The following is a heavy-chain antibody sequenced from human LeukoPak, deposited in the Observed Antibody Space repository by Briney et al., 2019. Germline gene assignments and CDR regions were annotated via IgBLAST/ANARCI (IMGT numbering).Heavy chain of an antibody. CDR2: IKQDGSEK. CDR1: GFTFSSYW. V-gene: IGHV3-7*03. D-gene: IGHD2-21*02. CDR3: VRVRGNCGDDCYSFDS. J-gene: IGHJ4*02. Sequence: GGSLRLSCAASGFTFSSYWMSWVRQAPGKGLEWVANIKQDGSEKYYVDSVKGRFTISRDNAKNSLYLQMNSLRSDDTAVYHCVRVRGNCGDDCYSFDSWGQGTLVTVSS.